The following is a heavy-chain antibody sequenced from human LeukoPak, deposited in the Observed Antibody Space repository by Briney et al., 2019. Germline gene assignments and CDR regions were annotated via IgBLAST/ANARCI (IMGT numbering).Heavy chain of an antibody. D-gene: IGHD3-16*01. J-gene: IGHJ3*02. CDR1: GFTFSSYA. Sequence: GRSLRLSCAASGFTFSSYAMRWVRQAPGKGLEWVAVISGNGSKKYYADSVKGRLTISKDNSKNTLYLQMNSLRAEDTAVYYCASPYQKSAAFDIWGQATMVTVSS. CDR3: ASPYQKSAAFDI. V-gene: IGHV3-30*04. CDR2: ISGNGSKK.